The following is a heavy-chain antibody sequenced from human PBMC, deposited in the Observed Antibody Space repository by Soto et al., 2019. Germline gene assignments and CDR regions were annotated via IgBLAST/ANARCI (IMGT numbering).Heavy chain of an antibody. Sequence: QVKLQQWGAGLLKPSETLSLTCAVYGGSFSGYSWTWIRQPPGKALEWIGQINHSGSANYNPSLKSRVPISVATPKNQFSLELASVTAADTAVYYCARGLFSEDSYSGGWYFFDYWGQGTLVTVSS. CDR1: GGSFSGYS. CDR3: ARGLFSEDSYSGGWYFFDY. V-gene: IGHV4-34*02. J-gene: IGHJ4*02. D-gene: IGHD3-10*01. CDR2: INHSGSA.